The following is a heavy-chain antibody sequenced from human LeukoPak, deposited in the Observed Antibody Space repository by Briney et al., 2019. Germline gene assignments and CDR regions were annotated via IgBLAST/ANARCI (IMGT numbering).Heavy chain of an antibody. CDR2: IYSGGST. CDR3: AREDIVATMGY. J-gene: IGHJ4*02. CDR1: GFTVSSNY. D-gene: IGHD5-12*01. V-gene: IGHV3-53*01. Sequence: GGSLRLSCAASGFTVSSNYMSWVRQAPGKGLEWVSVIYSGGSTYYADSVKGRFTISRDNSKNTLYLQMNSLRAEDTAVYYCAREDIVATMGYWGQGTLVTVSS.